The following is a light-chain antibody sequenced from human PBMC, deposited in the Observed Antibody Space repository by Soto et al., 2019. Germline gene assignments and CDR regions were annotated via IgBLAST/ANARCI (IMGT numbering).Light chain of an antibody. J-gene: IGKJ2*01. CDR3: QRYGRLPLMYT. CDR1: QTVSSNY. Sequence: EVVLTQSPDTLSLSPGERATLSCRASQTVSSNYLAWYQQKPGQAPRLLIYGASSRATGITDRFSGSGSGTDFTLTISGLEPEDFAVYYCQRYGRLPLMYTFGQGTKLEIK. CDR2: GAS. V-gene: IGKV3-20*01.